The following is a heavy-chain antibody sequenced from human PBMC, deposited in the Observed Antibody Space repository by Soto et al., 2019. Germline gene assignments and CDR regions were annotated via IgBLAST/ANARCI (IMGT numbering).Heavy chain of an antibody. CDR1: GFTFRNYD. V-gene: IGHV3-13*05. CDR3: ARTDRDFYGLDV. J-gene: IGHJ6*02. CDR2: ISAAGDP. Sequence: EVQLVESGGGLVQPGGSLRLSCEASGFTFRNYDMHWVRQGTGKGLEWVSGISAAGDPDYADSVEGRFTISRENAQNPFFLQMNSLRVGDTAVYYCARTDRDFYGLDVWGQGTTVMVSS.